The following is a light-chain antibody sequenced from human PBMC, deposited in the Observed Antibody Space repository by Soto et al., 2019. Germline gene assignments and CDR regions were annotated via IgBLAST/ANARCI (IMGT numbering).Light chain of an antibody. CDR2: EVS. J-gene: IGLJ2*01. CDR1: RSDIGAYKF. V-gene: IGLV2-8*01. CDR3: SLYAGTNSVV. Sequence: QSALTQPPSASGSPGQSVAISFTGTRSDIGAYKFVSWYQQHPGKAPKLIIYEVSIRPSGVPDRFSGSKSGNTASLTVSGLLAEYEADYGCSLYAGTNSVVFGGGTKLTVL.